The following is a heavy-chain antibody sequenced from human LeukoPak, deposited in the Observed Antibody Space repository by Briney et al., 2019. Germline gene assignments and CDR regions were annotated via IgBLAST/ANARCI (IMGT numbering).Heavy chain of an antibody. CDR3: ARRCLVGYDCYHCDY. CDR2: ISGSSSTI. V-gene: IGHV3-48*04. D-gene: IGHD2-21*02. Sequence: GGSLRLSCAVSGFTFSSYSMNWVRQAPGQGLEWVSYISGSSSTIKYADSVKGRFTVSRDNAKNSLYLQMNSLRVEDTAVYYCARRCLVGYDCYHCDYWGQGSLVTVSS. J-gene: IGHJ4*02. CDR1: GFTFSSYS.